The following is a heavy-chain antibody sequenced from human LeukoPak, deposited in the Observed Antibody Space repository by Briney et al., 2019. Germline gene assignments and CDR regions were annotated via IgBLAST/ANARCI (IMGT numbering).Heavy chain of an antibody. CDR1: GFTFSSYS. CDR3: ARASHGLDV. D-gene: IGHD5-24*01. CDR2: IKQDGSEK. J-gene: IGHJ6*02. Sequence: GSLRLSCAASGFTFSSYSMNWVRQAPGKGLEWLANIKQDGSEKYYVDSVKGRFTISRDNAKNSLYLQMNSLRAEDTAVYYCARASHGLDVWGQGTTVTVSS. V-gene: IGHV3-7*03.